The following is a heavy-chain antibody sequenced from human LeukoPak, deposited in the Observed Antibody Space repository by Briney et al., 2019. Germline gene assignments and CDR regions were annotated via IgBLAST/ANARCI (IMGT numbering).Heavy chain of an antibody. Sequence: GGSLRLSCAASGFTVSRNYMSWVRQAPGKGLEWVSVIYSGGSTYYADSVKGRFTISRDNSKNTLYLQMNSLRAEDTAVYYCASVIVPAARYYYGMDVWGQGTTVTVSS. CDR1: GFTVSRNY. V-gene: IGHV3-66*01. D-gene: IGHD2-2*01. CDR2: IYSGGST. CDR3: ASVIVPAARYYYGMDV. J-gene: IGHJ6*02.